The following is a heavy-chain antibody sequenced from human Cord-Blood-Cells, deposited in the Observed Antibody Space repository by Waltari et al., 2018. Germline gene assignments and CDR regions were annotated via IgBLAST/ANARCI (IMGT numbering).Heavy chain of an antibody. CDR3: ARRLLYSSGLDY. D-gene: IGHD6-19*01. V-gene: IGHV3-13*01. Sequence: EVQLVESGGGLVQPGGSLRLSCAASGFTFSSYDMHWVHQATGKGLEWVSAIGTAGDTYYPGSVKGRFTISRENAKNSLYLQMNSLRAGDTAVYYCARRLLYSSGLDYWGQGTLVTVSS. CDR2: IGTAGDT. J-gene: IGHJ4*02. CDR1: GFTFSSYD.